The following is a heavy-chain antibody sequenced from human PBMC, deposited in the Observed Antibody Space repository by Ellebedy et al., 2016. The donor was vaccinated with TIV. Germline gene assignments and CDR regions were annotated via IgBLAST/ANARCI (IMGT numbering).Heavy chain of an antibody. CDR3: ARYCSGGSCYSFAFDI. CDR2: INAGNGNT. D-gene: IGHD2-15*01. V-gene: IGHV1-3*01. J-gene: IGHJ3*02. Sequence: ASVKVSCKASGYIFTSNAMHWVRQAPGQRLEWMGWINAGNGNTKYSQKFQGRVTITRDTSASTAYMELNSLRSEDTAVYYCARYCSGGSCYSFAFDIWGQGTMVTVSS. CDR1: GYIFTSNA.